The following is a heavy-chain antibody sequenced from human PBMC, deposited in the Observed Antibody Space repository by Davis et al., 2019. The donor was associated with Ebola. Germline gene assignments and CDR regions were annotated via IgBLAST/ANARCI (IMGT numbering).Heavy chain of an antibody. Sequence: SETLSLTCTVSGGSISSSSYYWGWIRQPPGKGLEWIGSIYYSGSTYYNPSLKSRVTISVDTSKNQFSLKLSSVTAADTAVYYCARGSRGWAFDYWGQGTLVTVSS. V-gene: IGHV4-39*01. D-gene: IGHD6-19*01. J-gene: IGHJ4*02. CDR3: ARGSRGWAFDY. CDR1: GGSISSSSYY. CDR2: IYYSGST.